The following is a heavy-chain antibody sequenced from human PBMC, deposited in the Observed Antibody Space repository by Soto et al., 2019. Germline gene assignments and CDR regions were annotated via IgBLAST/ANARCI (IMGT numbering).Heavy chain of an antibody. Sequence: GGSLRLSCAASGFTFSTYTMNWVRQAPGKGLEWVSFISTSGTYIYYADSVKGRFTISRDNAKNSLYLQMNSLRAEDTAVYYCASFGSGSYWGQGTLVTVSS. CDR1: GFTFSTYT. V-gene: IGHV3-21*01. CDR3: ASFGSGSY. CDR2: ISTSGTYI. D-gene: IGHD6-19*01. J-gene: IGHJ4*02.